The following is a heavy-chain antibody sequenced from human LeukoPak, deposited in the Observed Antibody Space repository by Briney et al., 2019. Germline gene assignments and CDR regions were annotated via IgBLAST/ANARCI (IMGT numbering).Heavy chain of an antibody. Sequence: GGSLRLSCAASGFTVSSNYMSWVRQAPGKGLEWVAVIYSGGSTYYADSVKGRFTISRDNSKNTLYLQMNSLRAEDTAVYYCARGGHYYDSSGYFPLFGYWGQGTLVTVSS. V-gene: IGHV3-53*01. J-gene: IGHJ4*02. CDR2: IYSGGST. CDR1: GFTVSSNY. D-gene: IGHD3-22*01. CDR3: ARGGHYYDSSGYFPLFGY.